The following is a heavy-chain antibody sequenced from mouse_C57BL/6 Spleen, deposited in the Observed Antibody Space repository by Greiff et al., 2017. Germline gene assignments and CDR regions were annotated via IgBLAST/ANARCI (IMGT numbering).Heavy chain of an antibody. CDR1: GYTFTDYE. Sequence: QVQLQQSGAELVRPGASVTLSCEASGYTFTDYEMHWVKQTPVHGLEWIGAIDPETGGTAYNQKFKGKAILTADKSSSTAYMELRSLTSEDSAVYYCTRERFITTVVATDAMDYWGQGTSVTVSS. V-gene: IGHV1-15*01. CDR2: IDPETGGT. CDR3: TRERFITTVVATDAMDY. D-gene: IGHD1-1*01. J-gene: IGHJ4*01.